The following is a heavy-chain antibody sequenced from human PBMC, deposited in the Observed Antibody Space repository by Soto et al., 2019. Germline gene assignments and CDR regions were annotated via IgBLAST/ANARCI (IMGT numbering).Heavy chain of an antibody. CDR3: ARYREAFDY. CDR2: INPNSGGT. D-gene: IGHD1-26*01. CDR1: GYTFTSYG. V-gene: IGHV1-2*04. Sequence: ASVKVSCKASGYTFTSYGINWVRQAPGQGLEWMGWINPNSGGTNYAQKFQGWVTMTRDTSISTAYMELSRLRSDDTAVYYCARYREAFDYWGQGTLVTVSS. J-gene: IGHJ4*02.